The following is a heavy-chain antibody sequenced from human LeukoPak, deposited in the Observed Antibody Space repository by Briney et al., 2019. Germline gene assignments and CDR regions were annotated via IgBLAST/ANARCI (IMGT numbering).Heavy chain of an antibody. CDR2: IKQAGSEK. CDR3: ARDADSSRREPHYYYYYGMDV. D-gene: IGHD3-22*01. Sequence: PGGSLRLSCAASGFMFSRHIISWVRQAPGKGLEWVANIKQAGSEKYYVDSVKGRFTISRDNAKNSLYLQMNSLRAEDTAVYYCARDADSSRREPHYYYYYGMDVWGQGTTVTVSS. CDR1: GFMFSRHI. V-gene: IGHV3-7*01. J-gene: IGHJ6*02.